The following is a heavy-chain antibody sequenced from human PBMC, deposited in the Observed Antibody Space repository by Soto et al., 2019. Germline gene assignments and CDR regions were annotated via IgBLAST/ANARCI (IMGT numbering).Heavy chain of an antibody. CDR3: AKSLVVVAATYPPGAAYNWFDP. D-gene: IGHD2-15*01. V-gene: IGHV4-4*07. J-gene: IGHJ5*02. Sequence: PSETLSLTCTVSGGSISSYYWSWIRQPAGKGLEWIGRIYTSGSTNYNPSLKSRVTMSVDTSKNQFSLKLSSVTAADTAVYYCAKSLVVVAATYPPGAAYNWFDPWGQGSVVT. CDR2: IYTSGST. CDR1: GGSISSYY.